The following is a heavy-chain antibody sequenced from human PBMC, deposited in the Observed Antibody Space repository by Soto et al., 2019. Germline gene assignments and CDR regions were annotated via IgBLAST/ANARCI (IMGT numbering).Heavy chain of an antibody. Sequence: KPSETLSLTCTVSGGSISSSSYYWGWIRQPPGKGLEWIGSIYYSGSTYYNPSLKSRVTISVDTSKNQFSLKLSSVTAADTAVYYCARLVAVAGTNDYWGQGTLVTVSS. V-gene: IGHV4-39*01. D-gene: IGHD6-19*01. J-gene: IGHJ4*02. CDR3: ARLVAVAGTNDY. CDR1: GGSISSSSYY. CDR2: IYYSGST.